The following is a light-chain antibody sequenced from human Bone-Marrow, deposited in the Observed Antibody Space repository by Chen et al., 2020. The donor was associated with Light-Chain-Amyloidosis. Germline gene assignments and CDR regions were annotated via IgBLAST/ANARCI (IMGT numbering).Light chain of an antibody. V-gene: IGKV1-39*01. Sequence: DVQMTQPPSSLSASVGDRVTITCRASQSISGYLDWYQQKPGKAPKVLIYAASSLQSGVPSRFSGSGSGTDFTLTISSLQPEDFATYYCQQSYSTPLTFGGGTKVEIK. CDR2: AAS. J-gene: IGKJ4*01. CDR3: QQSYSTPLT. CDR1: QSISGY.